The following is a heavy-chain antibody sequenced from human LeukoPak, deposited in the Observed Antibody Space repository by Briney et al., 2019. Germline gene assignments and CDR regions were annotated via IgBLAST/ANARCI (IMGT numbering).Heavy chain of an antibody. J-gene: IGHJ4*02. D-gene: IGHD4-17*01. Sequence: SETLSLTCTVSSYSINSGYYWGWIRRPPGKGREGIGNIYHHGNTYYNPSLESRVTISVDTSNNQFSLNLSSVTAADTAVYYCARAGDYSTLYFDYWGQGTLVTVSS. CDR3: ARAGDYSTLYFDY. V-gene: IGHV4-38-2*02. CDR1: SYSINSGYY. CDR2: IYHHGNT.